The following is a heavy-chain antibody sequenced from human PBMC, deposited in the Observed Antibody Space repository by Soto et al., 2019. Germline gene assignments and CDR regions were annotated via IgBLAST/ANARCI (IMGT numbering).Heavy chain of an antibody. CDR1: GYTFTSDG. CDR3: ARGGYYDSSGSRNYYYYGMNV. J-gene: IGHJ6*02. V-gene: IGHV1-18*01. CDR2: ISAYDGNT. Sequence: ASVKVACKASGYTFTSDGSDRVRQAPGQGLEWLGWISAYDGNTKYAQILQGRVSLTTDTSTNTAYMELRSLRSDDTAMYFCARGGYYDSSGSRNYYYYGMNVWGQGTTVTVSS. D-gene: IGHD3-22*01.